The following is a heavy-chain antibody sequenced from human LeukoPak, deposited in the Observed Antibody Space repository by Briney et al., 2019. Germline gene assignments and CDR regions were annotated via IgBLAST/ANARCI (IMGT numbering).Heavy chain of an antibody. CDR2: IYYSGST. CDR3: ARDTILSGSPLDY. CDR1: GGSISSYY. V-gene: IGHV4-59*01. D-gene: IGHD3-10*01. Sequence: SETLSLTCTVSGGSISSYYWSWIRQPPGKGLEWIGYIYYSGSTNYNPSLKSRVTISVDTSKNQFSLKLSSVTGADTAVYYCARDTILSGSPLDYWGQGTLVTVSS. J-gene: IGHJ4*02.